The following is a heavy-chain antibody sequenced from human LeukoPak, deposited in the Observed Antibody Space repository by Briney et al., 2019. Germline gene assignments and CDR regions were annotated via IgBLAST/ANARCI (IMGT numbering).Heavy chain of an antibody. D-gene: IGHD1-26*01. Sequence: SETLSLTCTVSGGSISSRSYYWGWIRQPPGKGLEWIGSIYYSGSTYYNPSLKSRVTISVDTSKNQFSLKLSSVTAADTAVYYCARESVGATKGDYWGQGTLVTVSS. CDR1: GGSISSRSYY. CDR2: IYYSGST. V-gene: IGHV4-39*07. CDR3: ARESVGATKGDY. J-gene: IGHJ4*02.